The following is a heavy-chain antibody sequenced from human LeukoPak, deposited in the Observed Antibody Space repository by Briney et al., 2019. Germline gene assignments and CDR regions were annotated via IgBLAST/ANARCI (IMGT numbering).Heavy chain of an antibody. J-gene: IGHJ5*02. V-gene: IGHV1-18*01. Sequence: ASVKVSCKATGYIFTSYGITWVRQAPGQGLEWMGWISSFNGNTNYAQKFQGRVTMTRDTSISTAYMELSRLRSDDTAVYYCARGDIVLMVYGRLDPWAREPWSPSPQ. CDR3: ARGDIVLMVYGRLDP. D-gene: IGHD2-8*01. CDR2: ISSFNGNT. CDR1: GYIFTSYG.